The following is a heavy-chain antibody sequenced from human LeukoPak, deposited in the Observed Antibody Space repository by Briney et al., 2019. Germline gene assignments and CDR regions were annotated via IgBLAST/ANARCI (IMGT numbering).Heavy chain of an antibody. CDR3: ARGRTYGDRNWFDP. V-gene: IGHV4-34*01. Sequence: SETLSLTCAVYGGSFSGYYWSWIRQPPGKGLEWIGEINHSGSTNYNPSLKSRVTISVDTSKNQFSLKLSSVTAADTAVYYCARGRTYGDRNWFDPWGQGTLVTVSS. D-gene: IGHD4-17*01. J-gene: IGHJ5*02. CDR2: INHSGST. CDR1: GGSFSGYY.